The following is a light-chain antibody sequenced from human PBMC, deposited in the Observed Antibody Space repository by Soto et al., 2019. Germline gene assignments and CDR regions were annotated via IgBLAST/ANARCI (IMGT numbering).Light chain of an antibody. CDR1: TSNIGNNY. J-gene: IGLJ1*01. Sequence: QSVLTQPPSVSAASRQKVTISCSGSTSNIGNNYVSWYQRLPGIAPKLLIYEDNKRPSGIPDRFSGSKSGTSATLGITGLQPGDEADYYCGKWDNSLSASYVFGTGTKVTDL. CDR2: EDN. CDR3: GKWDNSLSASYV. V-gene: IGLV1-51*02.